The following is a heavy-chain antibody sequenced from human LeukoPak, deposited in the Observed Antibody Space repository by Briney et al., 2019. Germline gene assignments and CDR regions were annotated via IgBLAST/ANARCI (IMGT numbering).Heavy chain of an antibody. V-gene: IGHV3-21*01. CDR1: GFTFSSYS. Sequence: PGGSLRLSCAASGFTFSSYSMNWVRQAPGKGLEWVSSISSSSSYIYYADSVKGRFTISRDNAKNSLYLQMNSLRAEDTAVYYCARDRATWIQLWLNTHDAFDIWGQGTMVTVSS. D-gene: IGHD5-18*01. CDR2: ISSSSSYI. CDR3: ARDRATWIQLWLNTHDAFDI. J-gene: IGHJ3*02.